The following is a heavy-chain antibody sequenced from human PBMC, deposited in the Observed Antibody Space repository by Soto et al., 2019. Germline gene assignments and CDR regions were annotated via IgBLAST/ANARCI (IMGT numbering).Heavy chain of an antibody. V-gene: IGHV1-8*01. D-gene: IGHD2-2*01. J-gene: IGHJ3*02. CDR1: GYTFTSYD. CDR3: ARTAPAAISDAFDI. CDR2: MNPNSGNT. Sequence: ASVKVSCKASGYTFTSYDINWVRQATGQGLEWMGWMNPNSGNTGYAQKFQGRVTMTRNTSISTAYMELSSLRPEDTAVYYCARTAPAAISDAFDIWGQGTMVTVSS.